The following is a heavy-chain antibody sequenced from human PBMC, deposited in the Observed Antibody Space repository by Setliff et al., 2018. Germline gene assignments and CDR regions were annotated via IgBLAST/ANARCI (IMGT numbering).Heavy chain of an antibody. D-gene: IGHD6-6*01. Sequence: SETLSLTCAAYGGTFSDYYWTWIRQPPGKGLEWVGEINHRGSINYNPSLKSRVTISVDTSKDQFSLKLISMTAADTAMYYCARGRNVAARLLDSWGQGTLVTVSS. V-gene: IGHV4-34*01. J-gene: IGHJ4*02. CDR1: GGTFSDYY. CDR3: ARGRNVAARLLDS. CDR2: INHRGSI.